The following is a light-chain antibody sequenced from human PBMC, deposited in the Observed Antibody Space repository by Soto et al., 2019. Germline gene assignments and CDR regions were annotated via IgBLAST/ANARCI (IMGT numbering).Light chain of an antibody. V-gene: IGKV3-20*01. J-gene: IGKJ3*01. Sequence: EVVLTQSPGILSLSPGDRATLSCRASQSVSSEYSAWSFRNGYIAWYQQKPGQSPRLLIYEAYSRVTGIPDRFSGSGSGTGFSLTISRLEPEDFAVYYCQQCGRSPFTFGAGTKVDI. CDR2: EAY. CDR3: QQCGRSPFT. CDR1: QSVSSEYSAWSFRNGY.